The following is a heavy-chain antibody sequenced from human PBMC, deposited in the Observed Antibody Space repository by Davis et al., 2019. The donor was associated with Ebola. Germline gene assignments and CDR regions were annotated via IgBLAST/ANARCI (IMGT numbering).Heavy chain of an antibody. V-gene: IGHV1-18*01. Sequence: ASVKVSCKASGYTFTSYGISWVRQAPGQGLEWMGWISAYNGNTNYAQKLQGRVTMTTDTSTSTAYMELRSLRSDDTAVYYCARAPRPPRYDSSGYYYNAFDIWGQGTMVTVSS. D-gene: IGHD3-22*01. CDR1: GYTFTSYG. CDR2: ISAYNGNT. CDR3: ARAPRPPRYDSSGYYYNAFDI. J-gene: IGHJ3*02.